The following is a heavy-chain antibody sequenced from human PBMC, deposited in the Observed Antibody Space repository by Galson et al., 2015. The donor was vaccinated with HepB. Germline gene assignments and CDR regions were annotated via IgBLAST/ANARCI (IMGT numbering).Heavy chain of an antibody. J-gene: IGHJ6*02. CDR3: ARYQRSGTLWFGELLSPAGGFYYGMDV. CDR2: ISSSSSYT. Sequence: SLRLSCAASGFTFSDYYMSWIRQAPGKGLEWVSYISSSSSYTNYADSVKGRFTISRDNAKNSLYLQMNSLRAEDTAVYYCARYQRSGTLWFGELLSPAGGFYYGMDVWGQGTTVTVSS. D-gene: IGHD3-10*01. CDR1: GFTFSDYY. V-gene: IGHV3-11*03.